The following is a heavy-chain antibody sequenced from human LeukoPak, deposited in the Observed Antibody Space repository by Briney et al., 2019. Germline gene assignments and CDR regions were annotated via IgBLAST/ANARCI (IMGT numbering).Heavy chain of an antibody. V-gene: IGHV3-9*03. J-gene: IGHJ2*01. CDR3: AKDKASGRNWYFDL. CDR1: GFTFDDYA. Sequence: GGSLRLSCAASGFTFDDYAMHWVRQAPGKGLEWVSGISWNSGSIGYADSVKGRFIISRDNAKNSLYLQMNSLRAEDMALYYCAKDKASGRNWYFDLWGRGTLVTVSS. CDR2: ISWNSGSI. D-gene: IGHD2-15*01.